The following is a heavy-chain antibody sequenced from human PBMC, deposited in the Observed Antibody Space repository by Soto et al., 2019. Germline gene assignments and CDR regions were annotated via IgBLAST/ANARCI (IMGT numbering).Heavy chain of an antibody. Sequence: HPGGSLRLSCAASGFTFSSYSMKWVRQAPGKGLEWVSYISSSSTTKYYADSVKGRFTISRDNAKNSLYLQMNSLRAEDTAVYYCARDGCSGSNCLNWFDPWGQGTLVTVSS. CDR1: GFTFSSYS. J-gene: IGHJ5*02. CDR3: ARDGCSGSNCLNWFDP. CDR2: ISSSSTTK. D-gene: IGHD2-15*01. V-gene: IGHV3-48*01.